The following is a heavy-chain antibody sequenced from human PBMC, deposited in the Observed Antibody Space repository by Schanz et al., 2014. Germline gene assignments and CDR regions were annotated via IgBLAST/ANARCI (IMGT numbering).Heavy chain of an antibody. J-gene: IGHJ5*02. CDR2: ISVYTGNT. D-gene: IGHD3-9*01. CDR3: AKAEYDILTDSYSRLDP. V-gene: IGHV1-18*01. Sequence: QVQLVQSGAEVKKPGASVRVSCKASGYTFTTYAMSWVRQAPGQGLEWVGWISVYTGNTKYGQKVQGRVTMTADTSKNTLYMQMKSLRSDDTAVYYCAKAEYDILTDSYSRLDPWGQGTLVTVSS. CDR1: GYTFTTYA.